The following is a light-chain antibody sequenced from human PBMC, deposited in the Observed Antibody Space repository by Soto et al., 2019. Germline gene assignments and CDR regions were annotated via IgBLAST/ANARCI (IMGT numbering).Light chain of an antibody. J-gene: IGKJ5*01. Sequence: EIVLTQSPATLSVSPGERATLSCRASHSAASAVAWYQQKPGQAPRLLIYDASRRATGIPARFSGSGSGADFTLTISSLEPEDFAVYYCQQRSSWPITFGQGTRLEIK. CDR2: DAS. CDR3: QQRSSWPIT. V-gene: IGKV3-11*01. CDR1: HSAASA.